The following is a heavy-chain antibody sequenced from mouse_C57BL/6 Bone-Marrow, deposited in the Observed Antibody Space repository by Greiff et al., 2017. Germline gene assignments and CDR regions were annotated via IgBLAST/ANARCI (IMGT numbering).Heavy chain of an antibody. CDR2: IYPGSGNT. J-gene: IGHJ3*01. CDR1: GYTFTSYG. V-gene: IGHV1-81*01. D-gene: IGHD2-4*01. CDR3: ATLSYDYDLAWFAY. Sequence: QVQLQQSGAELARPGASVKLSCKASGYTFTSYGISWVKQRTGQGLEWIGEIYPGSGNTYYNEKFKGKATLTADKSSSTAYMELSSLTSEDSAVYFCATLSYDYDLAWFAYWGQGTLVTVSA.